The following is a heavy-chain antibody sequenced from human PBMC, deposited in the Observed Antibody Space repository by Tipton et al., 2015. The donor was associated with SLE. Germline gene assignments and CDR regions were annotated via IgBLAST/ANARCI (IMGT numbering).Heavy chain of an antibody. CDR1: GYTFSNYG. Sequence: QVQLVQSGPEVKKPGASVKVSCKASGYTFSNYGISWVRQAPGQGLEWVGWISTYNGNSSQKFQGRVTMTTDTSTSTAYMEMRSQRSDDTAVYYCARSARMNSNSWYIFWGQGTLVTVSS. CDR2: ISTYNGN. D-gene: IGHD6-13*01. CDR3: ARSARMNSNSWYIF. V-gene: IGHV1-18*01. J-gene: IGHJ4*02.